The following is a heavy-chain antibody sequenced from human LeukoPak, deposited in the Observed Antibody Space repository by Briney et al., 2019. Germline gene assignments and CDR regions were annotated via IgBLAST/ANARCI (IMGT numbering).Heavy chain of an antibody. CDR3: ARRGWMVGYYFDY. D-gene: IGHD3-10*01. V-gene: IGHV4-39*01. CDR1: GGSISSSSYY. CDR2: VYYSGST. Sequence: SETLSLACTVSGGSISSSSYYWGWIRQPPGKGLEWIGNVYYSGSTYYNPSLKSRVTISVDTSKNQFSLKLSSVTTADTAVYYCARRGWMVGYYFDYWGQGTLVTVSS. J-gene: IGHJ4*02.